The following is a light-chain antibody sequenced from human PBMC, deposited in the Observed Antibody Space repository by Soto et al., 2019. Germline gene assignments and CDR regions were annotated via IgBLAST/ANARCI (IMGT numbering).Light chain of an antibody. V-gene: IGKV3-11*01. Sequence: EIVLTQSPATLSLSPGERATLSCRASQSVSSYLAWYQQKPGQAPRLLIYDASNRATGIPARFSGSGSGTDLTLNISSLEPEDFAVYYCQQRSNWPYTFGQGTKLEIK. CDR3: QQRSNWPYT. CDR1: QSVSSY. J-gene: IGKJ2*01. CDR2: DAS.